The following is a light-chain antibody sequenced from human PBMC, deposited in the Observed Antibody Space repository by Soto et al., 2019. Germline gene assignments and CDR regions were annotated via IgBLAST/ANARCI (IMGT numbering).Light chain of an antibody. CDR1: QRVSSN. Sequence: EIVMTQSPATLSVSPGERATLSCRASQRVSSNLDWYQQKPGQAHRLLIYGASTKATGIPARFSGSGSGTEFTLTSGILQSAYFAVYYCLQYHNWASAWTVGKGTKVEI. CDR2: GAS. CDR3: LQYHNWASAWT. V-gene: IGKV3-15*01. J-gene: IGKJ1*01.